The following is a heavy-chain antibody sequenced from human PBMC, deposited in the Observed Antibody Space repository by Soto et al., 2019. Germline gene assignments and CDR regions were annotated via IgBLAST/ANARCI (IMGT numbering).Heavy chain of an antibody. D-gene: IGHD2-2*02. Sequence: SETLSLTCTVSGGSVSSGSYYWSWIRQPPGKGLEWIGYIYYSGSTNYNPSLKSRVTISVDTSKNQFSLKLSSVTAADTAVYYCARHTVRPVVPARLDAFDIWGQGTMVTVSS. CDR3: ARHTVRPVVPARLDAFDI. CDR2: IYYSGST. J-gene: IGHJ3*02. CDR1: GGSVSSGSYY. V-gene: IGHV4-61*01.